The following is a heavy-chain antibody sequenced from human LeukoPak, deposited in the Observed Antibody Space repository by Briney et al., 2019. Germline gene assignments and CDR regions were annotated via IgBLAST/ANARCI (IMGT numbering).Heavy chain of an antibody. CDR2: IYSRGST. Sequence: PSETLSLTCTVSGGSISSVSLYWNWIRQPAGKGLEWIGRIYSRGSTHYNPSLKSRVTISLDTSKNQFSLKLSSVTAADTAVFYCARSGGPDYYDSSAFDIWGQGTMVTVSS. D-gene: IGHD3-22*01. CDR1: GGSISSVSLY. V-gene: IGHV4-61*02. CDR3: ARSGGPDYYDSSAFDI. J-gene: IGHJ3*02.